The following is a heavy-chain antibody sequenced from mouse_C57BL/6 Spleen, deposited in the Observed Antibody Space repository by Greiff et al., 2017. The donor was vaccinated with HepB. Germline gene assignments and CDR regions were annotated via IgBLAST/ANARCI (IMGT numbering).Heavy chain of an antibody. CDR2: IDPSDSET. Sequence: VQLQQSGAELVRPGSSVKLSCKASGYTFTSYWMHWVKQRPIQGLEWIGNIDPSDSETHYNQKFKDKATLTVDKSSSTAYMQLSSLTSEDSAVYYCARSDYYGSSYYFDYWGQGTTLTVSS. CDR3: ARSDYYGSSYYFDY. V-gene: IGHV1-52*01. J-gene: IGHJ2*01. CDR1: GYTFTSYW. D-gene: IGHD1-1*01.